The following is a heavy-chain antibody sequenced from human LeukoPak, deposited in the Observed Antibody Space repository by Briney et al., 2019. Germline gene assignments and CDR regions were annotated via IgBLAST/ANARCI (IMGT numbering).Heavy chain of an antibody. Sequence: ASVKVSCKASGYTFTTQYIHWVRQAPGQGLEWMGVINPSGGSTSYAQKFQGRVTMTRDMSTSTVYMELSSLRSEDTAVYYCAGTYGSGSYPYYYMDVWGKGTTVTVSS. V-gene: IGHV1-46*01. CDR1: GYTFTTQY. D-gene: IGHD3-10*01. CDR3: AGTYGSGSYPYYYMDV. J-gene: IGHJ6*03. CDR2: INPSGGST.